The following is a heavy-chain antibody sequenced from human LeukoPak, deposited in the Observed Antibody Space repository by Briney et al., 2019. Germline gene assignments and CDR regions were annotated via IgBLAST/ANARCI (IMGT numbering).Heavy chain of an antibody. CDR3: ARDATIAAPLMS. D-gene: IGHD6-13*01. CDR2: IYYSGST. J-gene: IGHJ4*02. V-gene: IGHV4-39*07. Sequence: PSETLSLTCTVSGGSISSSSYYWGWIRQPPGTGLEWIGSIYYSGSTYYNPSLKSRVTISVDTSKNQFSLKLTSVTAADTAVYYCARDATIAAPLMSWGQGTLVIVSS. CDR1: GGSISSSSYY.